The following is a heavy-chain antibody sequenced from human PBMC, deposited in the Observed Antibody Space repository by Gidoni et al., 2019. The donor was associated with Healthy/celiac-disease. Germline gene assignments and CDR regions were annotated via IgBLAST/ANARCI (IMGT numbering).Heavy chain of an antibody. D-gene: IGHD5-12*01. CDR2: ISSSSTYI. CDR1: GFIFRGYS. V-gene: IGHV3-21*01. Sequence: EAQLGESGGGLVKPGGSLRLSCVASGFIFRGYSMNWARQAPGRGLEWVSSISSSSTYIYYADSVKGRFTISRDNAKNSLYLQMNSLRAEDTAVYYCARDTFEMATPEGAFDIWGQGTMVTVSS. CDR3: ARDTFEMATPEGAFDI. J-gene: IGHJ3*02.